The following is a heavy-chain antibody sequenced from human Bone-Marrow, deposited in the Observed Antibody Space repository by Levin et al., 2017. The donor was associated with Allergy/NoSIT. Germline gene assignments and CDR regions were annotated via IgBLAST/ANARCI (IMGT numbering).Heavy chain of an antibody. V-gene: IGHV3-49*04. J-gene: IGHJ4*02. CDR3: TRGLAPDNGPDY. Sequence: GGSLRLSCKASGFTFGDYDMSWVRQAPGKGLEWIGCIRRKGYRGTTESAASVNARFTISSDDPKAIVYLQMRSLKTEDIAVYSCTRGLAPDNGPDYWGQGTLVTVSS. CDR2: IRRKGYRGTT. CDR1: GFTFGDYD. D-gene: IGHD2-8*01.